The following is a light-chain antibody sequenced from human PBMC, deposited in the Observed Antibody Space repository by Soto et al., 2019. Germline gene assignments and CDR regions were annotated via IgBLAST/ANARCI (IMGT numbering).Light chain of an antibody. J-gene: IGKJ4*01. CDR2: YAS. Sequence: ESVLTQSPATLPFSPGERATLSCRASQSGSSYLACYQQKPGQAPRLLIYYASNSATGNPARFSGSGSGTDFALAISSLEPEDCALYYCQQRSNRPPLTFGGGKKVEIK. CDR3: QQRSNRPPLT. V-gene: IGKV3-11*01. CDR1: QSGSSY.